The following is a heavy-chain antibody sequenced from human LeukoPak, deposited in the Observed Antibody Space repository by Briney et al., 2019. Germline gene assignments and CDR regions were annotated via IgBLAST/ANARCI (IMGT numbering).Heavy chain of an antibody. J-gene: IGHJ4*02. CDR1: VGSISSYY. Sequence: NPSETLFLTCTVSVGSISSYYWSWLRQPPGKGLEWIGYIYYSGSTNYNPSLKSRVTISVDTSKNQFSLKLSSVTAADTAVYYCVRGDYSNLIDYWGQGTLVTVSS. D-gene: IGHD4-11*01. V-gene: IGHV4-59*01. CDR3: VRGDYSNLIDY. CDR2: IYYSGST.